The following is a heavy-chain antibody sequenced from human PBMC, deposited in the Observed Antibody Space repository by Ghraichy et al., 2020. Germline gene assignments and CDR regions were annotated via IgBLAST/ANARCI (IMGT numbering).Heavy chain of an antibody. CDR1: GGSISSGAYS. J-gene: IGHJ3*02. V-gene: IGHV4-30-2*01. Sequence: SETLSLTCTVSGGSISSGAYSRSWIRQPPGKALEWIGYIYHSGSTFYNPSLRSRVTISVDRSKNQFSLKLMSVTAADTAVYYCARNKGYSGSRDAFDIWGQGTMVTVSS. CDR2: IYHSGST. CDR3: ARNKGYSGSRDAFDI. D-gene: IGHD1-26*01.